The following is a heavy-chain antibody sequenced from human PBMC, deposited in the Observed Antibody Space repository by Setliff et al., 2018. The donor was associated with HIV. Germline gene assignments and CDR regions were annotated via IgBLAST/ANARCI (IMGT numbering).Heavy chain of an antibody. J-gene: IGHJ3*02. Sequence: SETLSLTCTVSGGSISSGSYYWGWIRQPPGKGLGWIGSIYYSGNTYYNPSLKSRVTISIDTSKNQFSLKLTSVTAADTAMYYCARDLGYSYGDAFDIWGQGTMVTVPS. CDR2: IYYSGNT. CDR3: ARDLGYSYGDAFDI. D-gene: IGHD5-18*01. CDR1: GGSISSGSYY. V-gene: IGHV4-39*07.